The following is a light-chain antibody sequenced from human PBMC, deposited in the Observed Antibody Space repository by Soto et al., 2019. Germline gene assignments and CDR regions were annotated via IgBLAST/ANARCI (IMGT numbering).Light chain of an antibody. CDR3: QSYDSSRSGGV. CDR2: GNS. Sequence: QSVLTQPPSVSGAPGQRVTISCTGSSSNIGAGYDVHWYQQLPGTAPKLLIYGNSNRPSGVPDRFSGSKSGTSASLAITGLQAEDEADYYCQSYDSSRSGGVFGGGTTGTVL. CDR1: SSNIGAGYD. V-gene: IGLV1-40*01. J-gene: IGLJ3*02.